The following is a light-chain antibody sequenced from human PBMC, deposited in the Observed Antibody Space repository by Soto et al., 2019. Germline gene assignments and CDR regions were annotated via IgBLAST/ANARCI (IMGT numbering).Light chain of an antibody. Sequence: EIVLTQSPGTLSLSPGERATLSCRASLTVSDNYLAWYQQKAGQAPRLVIYGASSRATGIPARFSGSGSGTDFTLTISSLEPEDFAVYYCQQRSNWPITFGQGTRLEIK. CDR1: LTVSDNY. CDR3: QQRSNWPIT. J-gene: IGKJ5*01. CDR2: GAS. V-gene: IGKV3D-20*02.